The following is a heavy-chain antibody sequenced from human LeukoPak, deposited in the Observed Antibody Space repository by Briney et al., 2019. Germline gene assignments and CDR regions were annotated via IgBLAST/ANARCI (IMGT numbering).Heavy chain of an antibody. D-gene: IGHD3-22*01. Sequence: PGGSLRLSCAASGFTFDDYAMHWVRHAPGKGLEWVSGISWNSGSIGYADSVKGRFTISRDNAKNSLYLQMNSLRAEDTALYYCAKDSNYYDSSGGAFDIWGQGTMVTVSS. V-gene: IGHV3-9*01. CDR3: AKDSNYYDSSGGAFDI. J-gene: IGHJ3*02. CDR1: GFTFDDYA. CDR2: ISWNSGSI.